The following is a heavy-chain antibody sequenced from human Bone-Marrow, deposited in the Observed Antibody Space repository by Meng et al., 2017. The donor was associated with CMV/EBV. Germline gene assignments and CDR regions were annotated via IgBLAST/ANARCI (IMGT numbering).Heavy chain of an antibody. V-gene: IGHV1-24*01. CDR3: ATGKQWLVPGFFFDY. Sequence: ASVKVSCKVSGYTLTELSMHWVRQAPGKGLEWMGGFEPEDGETIYAQKFQGRVTMTEDTSTDTAYMELSSLRSEDTAVYYCATGKQWLVPGFFFDYWGQGKLVNVAS. D-gene: IGHD6-19*01. CDR1: GYTLTELS. J-gene: IGHJ4*02. CDR2: FEPEDGET.